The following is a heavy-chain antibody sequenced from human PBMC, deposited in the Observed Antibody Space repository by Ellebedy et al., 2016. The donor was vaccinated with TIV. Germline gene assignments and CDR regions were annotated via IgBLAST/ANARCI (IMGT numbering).Heavy chain of an antibody. CDR3: AKVTYYSLGEVNDAFDI. D-gene: IGHD3-16*01. Sequence: GGSLRLXXAASGFTFSSYGMHWVRQAPGKGLEWVAVISYDGSNKYYADSVKGRFTISRDNSKNTLYLQMNSLRAEDTAVYYCAKVTYYSLGEVNDAFDIWGQGTMVTVSS. CDR2: ISYDGSNK. CDR1: GFTFSSYG. V-gene: IGHV3-30*18. J-gene: IGHJ3*02.